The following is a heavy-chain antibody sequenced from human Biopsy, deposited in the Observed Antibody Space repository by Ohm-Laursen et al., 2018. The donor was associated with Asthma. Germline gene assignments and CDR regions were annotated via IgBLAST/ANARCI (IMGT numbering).Heavy chain of an antibody. V-gene: IGHV3-30*03. CDR3: ARVAVGSSWVYFYYGMDV. CDR2: ISFDGIHK. D-gene: IGHD6-13*01. J-gene: IGHJ6*02. Sequence: SLRLSCAASGFTFSSFGMHWVRRAPGKGLEWVAVISFDGIHKYYADSVKGRYTVSRDNSQNTLNLEMTSLKAEDTALYYCARVAVGSSWVYFYYGMDVWGQGTTVTVSS. CDR1: GFTFSSFG.